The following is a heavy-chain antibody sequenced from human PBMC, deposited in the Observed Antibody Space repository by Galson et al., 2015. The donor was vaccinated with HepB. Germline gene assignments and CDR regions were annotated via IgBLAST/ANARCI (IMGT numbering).Heavy chain of an antibody. J-gene: IGHJ4*02. CDR1: GFTFSSYS. CDR2: ISSSSSTI. D-gene: IGHD6-13*01. Sequence: SLRLSCAASGFTFSSYSMNWVRQAPGKGLEWVSYISSSSSTIYYADSVKGRFTISRDNAKNSLYLQMNSLRAEDTAVYYCARGLGPIAAAPDYWGQGTLVTVSS. V-gene: IGHV3-48*04. CDR3: ARGLGPIAAAPDY.